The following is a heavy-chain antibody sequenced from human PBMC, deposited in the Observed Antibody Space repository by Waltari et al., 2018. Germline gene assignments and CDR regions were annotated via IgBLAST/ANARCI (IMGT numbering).Heavy chain of an antibody. D-gene: IGHD1-26*01. CDR3: ERVGATPY. Sequence: EVQLVESGGGLVQPGGSLRLSCAASGFPFSSYWMSWVRQAPGKGLEWVANIKQDGSEKYYVDSVKGRFTISRDNAKNSLYLQMNSLRAEDTAVYYCERVGATPYWGQGTLVTVSS. CDR2: IKQDGSEK. J-gene: IGHJ4*02. CDR1: GFPFSSYW. V-gene: IGHV3-7*04.